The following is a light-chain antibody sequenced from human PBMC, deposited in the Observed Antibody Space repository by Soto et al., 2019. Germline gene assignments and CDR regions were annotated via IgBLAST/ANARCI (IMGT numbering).Light chain of an antibody. CDR2: DVS. Sequence: DIQMTQSPSSLSAPVGDRITITCQASQDIRNYLNWYQHKPGKAPKLLIYDVSNLQSGVPSRSTGSASGTESIFTISSLQPEDIGTDYCQHYQLHLTGGGGTKVEIK. J-gene: IGKJ4*01. CDR3: QHYQLHLT. CDR1: QDIRNY. V-gene: IGKV1-33*01.